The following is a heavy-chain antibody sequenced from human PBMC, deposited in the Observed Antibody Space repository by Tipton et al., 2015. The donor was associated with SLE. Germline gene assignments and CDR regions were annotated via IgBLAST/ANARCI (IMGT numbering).Heavy chain of an antibody. CDR3: TRLAGRRFPFDS. V-gene: IGHV4-34*01. D-gene: IGHD6-6*01. CDR1: GGSFSGYY. J-gene: IGHJ4*02. Sequence: TLSLTCAVCGGSFSGYYWSWIRQPPGKGLEWIGEINHSGSTNYSPSLKSRVTISVDTSKNQFSLKLSSVTAADTAVYFCTRLAGRRFPFDSWGQGTLVTVSS. CDR2: INHSGST.